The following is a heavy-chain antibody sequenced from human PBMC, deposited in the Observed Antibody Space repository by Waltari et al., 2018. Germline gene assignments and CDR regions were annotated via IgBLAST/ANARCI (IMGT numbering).Heavy chain of an antibody. Sequence: EVQLVESGGGLVNPGGSLRLSCAASGFTFSNFAINWVRQAPGKGLGWVSSISSTGSYIYYADSVKGRFTISRDNAKNSLYLQMNSLRADDTAVYYCARVGAIISLDYWGQGTLVTVSS. V-gene: IGHV3-21*01. CDR1: GFTFSNFA. D-gene: IGHD3-16*01. CDR3: ARVGAIISLDY. J-gene: IGHJ4*02. CDR2: ISSTGSYI.